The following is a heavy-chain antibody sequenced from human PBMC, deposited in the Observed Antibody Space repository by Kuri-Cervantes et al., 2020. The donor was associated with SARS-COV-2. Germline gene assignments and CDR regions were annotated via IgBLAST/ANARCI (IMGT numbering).Heavy chain of an antibody. J-gene: IGHJ4*02. V-gene: IGHV4-61*01. CDR2: IYYSGST. CDR1: GGSVSSGSHY. CDR3: ARTLDYYGSGTYCFDY. Sequence: GSLRLSCIVSGGSVSSGSHYWSWIRQPPGKGLEWIGYIYYSGSTKYNPSLKSRVTMSVDTSKNQFSLKLNSVPPADTAVYYCARTLDYYGSGTYCFDYWGQGTLVTVSS. D-gene: IGHD3-10*01.